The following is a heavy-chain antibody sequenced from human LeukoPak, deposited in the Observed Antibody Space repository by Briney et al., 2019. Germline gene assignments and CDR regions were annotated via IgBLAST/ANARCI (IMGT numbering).Heavy chain of an antibody. D-gene: IGHD5-24*01. CDR3: ARHSLNNYGSYY. J-gene: IGHJ4*02. CDR1: GCSISSSTYS. V-gene: IGHV4-39*01. CDR2: IHYDGNT. Sequence: SETLSLTCTVSGCSISSSTYSMTWIRQSPGKGLEWIGSIHYDGNTYYKPSLKSRVTISVDTSKIQFSLRLSSATAADMATYYCARHSLNNYGSYYWGQGTLVTVSS.